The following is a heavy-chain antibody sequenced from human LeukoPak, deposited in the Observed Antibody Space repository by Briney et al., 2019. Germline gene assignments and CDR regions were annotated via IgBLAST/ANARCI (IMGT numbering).Heavy chain of an antibody. J-gene: IGHJ4*02. D-gene: IGHD6-13*01. CDR3: ARDGFVGAADY. V-gene: IGHV3-7*01. CDR1: GFIFSGYW. Sequence: PGRSLRLSCAASGFIFSGYWMNWVRQAPGKGLEWVANIKQDGSEQHYVDCVRGRFTISRDNAKNSLYLQMNSLRVEDTAVYYCARDGFVGAADYWGQGTLVTVSS. CDR2: IKQDGSEQ.